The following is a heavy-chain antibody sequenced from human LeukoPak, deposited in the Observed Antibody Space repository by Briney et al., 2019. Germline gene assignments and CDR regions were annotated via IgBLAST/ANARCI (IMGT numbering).Heavy chain of an antibody. CDR3: AKDITVIVVAVDS. J-gene: IGHJ5*01. V-gene: IGHV3-30*02. CDR2: IRYDGSNK. Sequence: GGSLRLSCAASGFTFSSYGMHWVRQAPGKGLEWVAFIRYDGSNKYYADSVKGRFTISRDNSKNTLYLQMNSLRAEDTAVYYCAKDITVIVVAVDSWGQGTLVTVSS. CDR1: GFTFSSYG. D-gene: IGHD3-22*01.